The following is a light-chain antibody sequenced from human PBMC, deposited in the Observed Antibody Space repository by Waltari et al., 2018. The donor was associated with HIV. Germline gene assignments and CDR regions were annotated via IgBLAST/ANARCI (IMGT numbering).Light chain of an antibody. J-gene: IGKJ3*01. Sequence: ELVLTQTPGTLSLSTGERATLACRASQRVNSSNLAWYQQKPGQAPRLLIYGASNRATGIPDMFSGSASGTEFTLSINTVEPEDFVLYFCQQFGSSRFTFGPGTKVDF. V-gene: IGKV3-20*01. CDR1: QRVNSSN. CDR2: GAS. CDR3: QQFGSSRFT.